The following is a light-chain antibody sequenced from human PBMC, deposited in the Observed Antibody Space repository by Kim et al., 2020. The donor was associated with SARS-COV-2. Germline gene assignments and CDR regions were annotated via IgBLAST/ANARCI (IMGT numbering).Light chain of an antibody. V-gene: IGLV6-57*03. CDR3: RSYDSSDHKWV. J-gene: IGLJ3*02. Sequence: NFMLTQPHSVSESPRKTVAISCTRSSGNIATNYVQWYQQRPGSAPTTVIYEDDRRPSGVPNRFSASIDRSSNAASLTISGLKTEDEADCYCRSYDSSDHKWVCGGGTQLTVL. CDR2: EDD. CDR1: SGNIATNY.